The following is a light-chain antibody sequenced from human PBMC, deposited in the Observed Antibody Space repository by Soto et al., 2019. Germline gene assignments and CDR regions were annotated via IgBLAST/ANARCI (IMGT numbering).Light chain of an antibody. Sequence: EIVMTQSPATLSVSPGERATLSCRASQSVSSNLAWYQQKPGQAPRLLIYGASTRATGIPARFSGSGSGTEFTLTISSLQSEDFAVYYCQQYNNSPVTFGGGTKVEIK. CDR3: QQYNNSPVT. V-gene: IGKV3-15*01. CDR1: QSVSSN. CDR2: GAS. J-gene: IGKJ4*01.